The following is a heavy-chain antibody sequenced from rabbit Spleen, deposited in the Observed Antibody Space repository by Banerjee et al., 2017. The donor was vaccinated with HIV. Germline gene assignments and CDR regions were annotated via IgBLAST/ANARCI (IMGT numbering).Heavy chain of an antibody. D-gene: IGHD1-1*01. V-gene: IGHV1S45*01. CDR3: ARDLDGVIGWNFGW. CDR2: IDAGSSAFT. CDR1: GFSFSSGYW. Sequence: QEQLVESGGGLVQPGASLTLTCKASGFSFSSGYWMSWVRQAPGKGLEWIACIDAGSSAFTYFATWAKGRFTISKTSSTTVTLQMTRLTAADTATYFCARDLDGVIGWNFGWWGQGTLVTVS. J-gene: IGHJ4*01.